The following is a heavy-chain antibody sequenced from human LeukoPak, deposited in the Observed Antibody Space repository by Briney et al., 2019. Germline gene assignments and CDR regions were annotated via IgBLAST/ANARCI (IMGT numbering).Heavy chain of an antibody. Sequence: SETLSLTCTVSGGSISSYYWSWIRQPPGKGLKWIGNIYYSGYTTYSPSLRSRVTISVDTSKNQFSLRLSSVTDADTAVYFCARGRVSSSTWYSTYYYFFYMDFWGKGTTVTVSS. D-gene: IGHD4-11*01. J-gene: IGHJ6*03. CDR2: IYYSGYT. V-gene: IGHV4-59*01. CDR3: ARGRVSSSTWYSTYYYFFYMDF. CDR1: GGSISSYY.